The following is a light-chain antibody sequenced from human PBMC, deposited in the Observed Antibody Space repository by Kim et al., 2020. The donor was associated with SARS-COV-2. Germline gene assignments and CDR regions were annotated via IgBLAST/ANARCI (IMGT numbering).Light chain of an antibody. CDR1: QSISTY. J-gene: IGKJ4*01. V-gene: IGKV1-39*01. CDR3: QQSDGPFP. CDR2: GAS. Sequence: DIQMTQSPSSLSASVGDRVTITCRASQSISTYLNWYQQKPGKAPKLLIYGASSLQSGVPSRFSGSGSGTDFTLTISSLQPEDFATYYCQQSDGPFPFGGGTKVDIK.